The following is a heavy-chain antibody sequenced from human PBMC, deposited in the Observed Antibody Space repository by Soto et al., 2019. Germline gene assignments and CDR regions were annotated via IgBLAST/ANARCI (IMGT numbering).Heavy chain of an antibody. J-gene: IGHJ6*02. CDR3: ARTYRDGSGLHV. Sequence: EVQLVESGGGLVQPGGSLRLSCEASGFTFRNYAMHWVRQATGNGLEWVAGISAAGDTDYADSLEGRFTISRENAQNSFSLQMTSLRGGNTAVYYCARTYRDGSGLHVWGPGPRVIGSS. D-gene: IGHD4-4*01. CDR2: ISAAGDT. V-gene: IGHV3-13*01. CDR1: GFTFRNYA.